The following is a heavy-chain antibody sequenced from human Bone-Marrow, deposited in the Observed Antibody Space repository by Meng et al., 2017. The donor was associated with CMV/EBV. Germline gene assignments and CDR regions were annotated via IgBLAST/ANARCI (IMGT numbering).Heavy chain of an antibody. Sequence: GGSLRLSCAASGFIFSNYVMNWVRQAPGKGLEWVAVISYDGSNKHSADSVRGRFTISRDNSKNTLYLQMNSLRPEDTAIYYCARDVAARQSDYYYYGMDVWGQGTTVTVSS. D-gene: IGHD6-6*01. CDR2: ISYDGSNK. V-gene: IGHV3-30-3*01. J-gene: IGHJ6*02. CDR1: GFIFSNYV. CDR3: ARDVAARQSDYYYYGMDV.